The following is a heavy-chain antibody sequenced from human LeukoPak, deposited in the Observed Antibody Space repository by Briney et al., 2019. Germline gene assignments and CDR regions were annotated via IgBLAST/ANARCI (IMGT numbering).Heavy chain of an antibody. CDR2: IYHSGST. D-gene: IGHD1-26*01. V-gene: IGHV4-38-2*02. CDR1: GYSISSGYY. J-gene: IGHJ6*03. CDR3: ARSLSYWKGAYPYYYYYMDV. Sequence: SETLSLTCTVSGYSISSGYYWGWIRQPPGKGLEWIGSIYHSGSTYYNPSLKSRVTISVDTSKNQFSLKLSSVTAADTAVYYCARSLSYWKGAYPYYYYYMDVWGKGTTVTVSS.